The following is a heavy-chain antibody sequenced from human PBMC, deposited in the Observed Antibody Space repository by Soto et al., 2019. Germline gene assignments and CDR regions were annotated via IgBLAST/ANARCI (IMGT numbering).Heavy chain of an antibody. D-gene: IGHD3-10*01. CDR2: IKKDGSEK. CDR1: GFTFSNFW. CDR3: TTGGLLTHVN. J-gene: IGHJ4*02. Sequence: PGGSLRLSCEVSGFTFSNFWMTWVRQAPGKGLEWVANIKKDGSEKNFVDSVKGRFTISRDNAKNSLYLQMNSLRAEDTAVYYCTTGGLLTHVNWGQGALVTVSS. V-gene: IGHV3-7*03.